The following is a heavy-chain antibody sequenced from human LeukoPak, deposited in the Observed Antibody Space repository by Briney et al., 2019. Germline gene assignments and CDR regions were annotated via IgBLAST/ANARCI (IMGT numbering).Heavy chain of an antibody. V-gene: IGHV4-59*01. D-gene: IGHD3-22*01. J-gene: IGHJ3*02. CDR1: GGSISSYY. CDR2: IYYSGST. CDR3: AGADYYDKEDDAFDI. Sequence: PSETLSLTCTVSGGSISSYYWSWIRQPAGKGLEWIGYIYYSGSTNYNPSLKSRVTISVDTSKNQFSLKLSSVTAADTAVYYCAGADYYDKEDDAFDIWGQGTMVTVSS.